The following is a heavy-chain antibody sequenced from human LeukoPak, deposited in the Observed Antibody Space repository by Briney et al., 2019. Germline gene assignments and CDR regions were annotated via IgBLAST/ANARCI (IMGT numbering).Heavy chain of an antibody. CDR1: GGTFSSYA. V-gene: IGHV1-69*13. CDR2: IIPIFGTA. D-gene: IGHD2-2*02. J-gene: IGHJ6*02. Sequence: SVKVSCKASGGTFSSYAISWVRQAPGQGLEWMGGIIPIFGTANYAQKFQGRVTITADESTSTAYMELSSLRSEDTAVYYCARDDLGYQLLYDYYYYGMDVWGQGTTVTVSS. CDR3: ARDDLGYQLLYDYYYYGMDV.